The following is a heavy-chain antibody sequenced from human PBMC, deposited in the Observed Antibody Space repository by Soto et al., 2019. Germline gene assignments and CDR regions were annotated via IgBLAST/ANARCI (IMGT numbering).Heavy chain of an antibody. D-gene: IGHD3-10*01. CDR2: IYYSGST. V-gene: IGHV4-59*01. CDR1: GGSISRYY. Sequence: PSETLSLTCTVSGGSISRYYWNWIRQPPGKGLGWIGYIYYSGSTNYNPSLKSRVTISVDTSKNQFSLKLSSVTAADTAVYYCARDPGSGSYYGWFDPWGQGTLVTVSS. J-gene: IGHJ5*02. CDR3: ARDPGSGSYYGWFDP.